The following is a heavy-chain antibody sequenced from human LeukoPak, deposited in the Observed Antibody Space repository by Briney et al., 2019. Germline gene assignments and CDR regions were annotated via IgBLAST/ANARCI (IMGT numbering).Heavy chain of an antibody. Sequence: SETLSLTCAVYGGSFSGYYWSWIRQPPGKGLEWIGEINHSGSTNYNPSLKSRVTISVDTSKNQFSLKLSSVTAADTAVYYCAGLVDSSGYRTSLDYWGQGTLVIVSS. V-gene: IGHV4-34*01. J-gene: IGHJ4*02. D-gene: IGHD3-22*01. CDR3: AGLVDSSGYRTSLDY. CDR1: GGSFSGYY. CDR2: INHSGST.